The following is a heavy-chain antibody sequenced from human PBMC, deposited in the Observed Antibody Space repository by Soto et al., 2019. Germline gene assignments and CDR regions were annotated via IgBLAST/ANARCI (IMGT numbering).Heavy chain of an antibody. V-gene: IGHV1-18*01. J-gene: IGHJ6*02. CDR3: ARGVYYYYYYGMDV. Sequence: VASVKVSCKASGYTFTSYGISWVRQAPGQGLEWMGWISAYNGNTNYAQKLQGRVTMTTDTSTSTAYMELRSLRSDDTAVYYCARGVYYYYYYGMDVWGQGTTVTVSS. CDR2: ISAYNGNT. CDR1: GYTFTSYG.